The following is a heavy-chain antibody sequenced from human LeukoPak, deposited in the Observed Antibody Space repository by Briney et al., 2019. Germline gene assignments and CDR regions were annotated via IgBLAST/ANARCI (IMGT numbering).Heavy chain of an antibody. Sequence: GGTLRLSCAASGFTFSTYGMNWVRQAPGKGLEWVSYITGNSHTIYYADSVKGRFTISRDNAKNSLHLQMNSLRAEDTAVYYCARDMGIVTGYYVDYWGQGTLVTVSS. D-gene: IGHD3-9*01. CDR1: GFTFSTYG. CDR2: ITGNSHTI. CDR3: ARDMGIVTGYYVDY. J-gene: IGHJ4*02. V-gene: IGHV3-48*01.